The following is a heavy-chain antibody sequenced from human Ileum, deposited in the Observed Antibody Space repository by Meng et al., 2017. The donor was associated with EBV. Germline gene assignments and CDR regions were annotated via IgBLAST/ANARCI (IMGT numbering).Heavy chain of an antibody. Sequence: QGQTQGSGPGSLKPPGTLSLTCPVSGGSISSSNWWRWVRQPPGKGLEWIGEIYHSGSTNYNPSLKSRVTISVDKSKNQFSLKLSSVTAADTAVYYCARVGLRLGIDYWGQGTLVTVSS. D-gene: IGHD3-16*01. CDR3: ARVGLRLGIDY. CDR2: IYHSGST. V-gene: IGHV4-4*03. CDR1: GGSISSSNW. J-gene: IGHJ4*02.